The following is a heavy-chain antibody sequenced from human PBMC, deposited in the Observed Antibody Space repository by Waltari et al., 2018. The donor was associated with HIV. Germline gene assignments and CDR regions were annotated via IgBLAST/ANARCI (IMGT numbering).Heavy chain of an antibody. V-gene: IGHV3-74*01. CDR2: ISSDGSTT. Sequence: EVQLVESGGGSVQPGGSLRLSCAASGFSFSGYWMYWVRQSPEKGLVWVSHISSDGSTTNYADSVKGRFAVSRDNAKNTLYLQMNSLRAEDTALYFCARSRGTLPDFDYWGQGTLVTVSS. J-gene: IGHJ4*02. CDR3: ARSRGTLPDFDY. CDR1: GFSFSGYW.